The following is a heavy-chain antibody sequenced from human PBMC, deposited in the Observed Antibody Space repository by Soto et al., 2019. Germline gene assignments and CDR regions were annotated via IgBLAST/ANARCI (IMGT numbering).Heavy chain of an antibody. D-gene: IGHD6-19*01. CDR2: MSYASTHA. Sequence: PGRSLRLSCAASRFTFTTYAMNWVRQAPGKGLEWVALMSYASTHADYAVAVRGRFTVSRQNSRNTLFLQMNNLRTDDTAVYYCGRCGYIGGWYCHFDFWGLGTLVTVS. CDR3: GRCGYIGGWYCHFDF. V-gene: IGHV3-30-3*01. J-gene: IGHJ4*02. CDR1: RFTFTTYA.